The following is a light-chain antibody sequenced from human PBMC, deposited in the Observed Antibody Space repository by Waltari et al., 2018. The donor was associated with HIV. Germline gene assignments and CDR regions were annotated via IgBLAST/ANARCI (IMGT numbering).Light chain of an antibody. CDR3: TSYTSSDTLV. CDR2: EV. Sequence: QSALTQPASVSGSPGQSITISCTGTSSDVGDYNFVSWYQQHPGKAPKLMIYEVSNRFSGSKSGNTASLTISGLQAEDEADYYCTSYTSSDTLVFGGGTKLTVL. CDR1: SSDVGDYNF. J-gene: IGLJ3*02. V-gene: IGLV2-14*01.